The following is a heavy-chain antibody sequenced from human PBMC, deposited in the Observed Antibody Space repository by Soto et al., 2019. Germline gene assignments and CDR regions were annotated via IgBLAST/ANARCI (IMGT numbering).Heavy chain of an antibody. CDR2: MNPGSGDT. J-gene: IGHJ5*02. V-gene: IGHV1-8*01. D-gene: IGHD3-16*01. CDR3: ARMETFGSLNWFDP. Sequence: ASVKVSCKASGYSFTNNDVSWVRQATGQGLEWMGWMNPGSGDTGYAQKFQGRVTMTRDISIATAYMELSSLRSDDTAIYYCARMETFGSLNWFDPWGQGTPVPVSS. CDR1: GYSFTNND.